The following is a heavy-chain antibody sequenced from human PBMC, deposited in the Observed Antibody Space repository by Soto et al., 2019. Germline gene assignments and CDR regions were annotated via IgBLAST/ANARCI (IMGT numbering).Heavy chain of an antibody. V-gene: IGHV4-61*01. J-gene: IGHJ6*02. D-gene: IGHD5-12*01. CDR3: ARAHSGYDPLGMDV. CDR1: GGSVSSGSYY. Sequence: QVQLQESGPGLVKPSETLAVTCTVSGGSVSSGSYYWRWIRQPPGKGLEWVGCISDTGSGDSNPSLKSRVTISVHTSKRQFSLRLNSVTAADTAVYYCARAHSGYDPLGMDVWGQGTTVTVSS. CDR2: ISDTGSG.